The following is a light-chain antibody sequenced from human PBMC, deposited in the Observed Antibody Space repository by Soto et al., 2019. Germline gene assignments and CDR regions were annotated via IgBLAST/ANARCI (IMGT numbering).Light chain of an antibody. CDR3: QEYNSHSRYT. Sequence: DIQMTQSPSTLSASVGDRVTITCRASQSIRSWLAWYHQKPVKAPKLRIYTASSLESVVPSRFSVSGPGTEFTLTISSLQPDDFATYYCQEYNSHSRYTFGQGTKLAIK. V-gene: IGKV1-5*03. CDR1: QSIRSW. CDR2: TAS. J-gene: IGKJ2*01.